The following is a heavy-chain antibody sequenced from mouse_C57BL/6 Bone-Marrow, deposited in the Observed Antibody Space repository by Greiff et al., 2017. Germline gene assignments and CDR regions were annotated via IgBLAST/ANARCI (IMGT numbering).Heavy chain of an antibody. CDR1: GYTFTSCW. CDR3: ARWRYYCSSYYYAMDY. Sequence: VQLQQPGAELVRPGSSVKLSCKASGYTFTSCWMDWVKQRPGQGLEWIGNIYPSDSETHYNQKFKDKATLTVDKSSSTAYMQLSSLTSEDSAVYYCARWRYYCSSYYYAMDYWGQGTSVTVSS. CDR2: IYPSDSET. D-gene: IGHD1-1*01. V-gene: IGHV1-61*01. J-gene: IGHJ4*01.